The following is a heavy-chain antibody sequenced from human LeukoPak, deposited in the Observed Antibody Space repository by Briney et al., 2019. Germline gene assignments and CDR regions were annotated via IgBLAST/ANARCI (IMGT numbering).Heavy chain of an antibody. D-gene: IGHD6-6*01. CDR2: LSASGDTT. Sequence: GGPLRLSCAASGFTFRTYAMSWVRQAPGKALEWASALSASGDTTYYADSVRGRFTISRDNSKNTLYLQMNSLRAEDTALYYCAKDPNSISSDYWGQGTLVTVSS. CDR3: AKDPNSISSDY. CDR1: GFTFRTYA. V-gene: IGHV3-23*01. J-gene: IGHJ4*02.